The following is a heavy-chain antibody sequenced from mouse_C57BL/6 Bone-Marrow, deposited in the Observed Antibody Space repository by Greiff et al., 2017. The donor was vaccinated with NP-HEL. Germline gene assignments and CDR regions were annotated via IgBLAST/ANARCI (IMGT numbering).Heavy chain of an antibody. CDR1: GYTFTDYY. V-gene: IGHV1-76*01. J-gene: IGHJ2*01. Sequence: VKLMESGAELVGPGASVKLSCKASGYTFTDYYINWVKQRPGQGLEWIARIYPGSGNTYYNEKFKGKATLTAEKSSSTAYMQLSSLTSEDSAVYFCARWNYWGQGTTLTVSS. CDR3: ARWNY. CDR2: IYPGSGNT.